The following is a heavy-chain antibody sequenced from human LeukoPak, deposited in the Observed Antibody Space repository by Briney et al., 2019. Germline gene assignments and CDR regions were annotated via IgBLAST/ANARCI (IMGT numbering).Heavy chain of an antibody. J-gene: IGHJ5*02. Sequence: GGSLRLSCAASGFTVSSNYMSWVRQAPGKGLEWVAVISYDGSNKYYADSVKGRFTISRDNSKNTLYLQMNSLRAEDTAVYYCARGRITIFGVVNLWGQGTLVTVSS. D-gene: IGHD3-3*01. CDR1: GFTVSSNY. CDR3: ARGRITIFGVVNL. V-gene: IGHV3-30*03. CDR2: ISYDGSNK.